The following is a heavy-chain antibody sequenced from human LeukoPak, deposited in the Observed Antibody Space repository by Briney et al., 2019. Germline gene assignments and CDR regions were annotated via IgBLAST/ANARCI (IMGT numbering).Heavy chain of an antibody. CDR2: INPNSGGT. J-gene: IGHJ4*02. CDR3: ARALWTGYSSSWYSYFDH. Sequence: ASVKVSCKASGGTFSSYAISWVRQAPGQGLEWMGWINPNSGGTNYAQKFQGRVTMTRDTSISTAYMELSRLRSDDTAVYYCARALWTGYSSSWYSYFDHWGQGTLVTVSS. D-gene: IGHD6-13*01. CDR1: GGTFSSYA. V-gene: IGHV1-2*02.